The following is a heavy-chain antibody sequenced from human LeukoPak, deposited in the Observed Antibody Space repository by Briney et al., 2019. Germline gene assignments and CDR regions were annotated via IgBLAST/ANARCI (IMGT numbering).Heavy chain of an antibody. V-gene: IGHV5-51*01. Sequence: GESLKIPRKGFGYSLNKLWNGWVRQIPGKGLEWVGIFNHGDSYTKFNPSFQGQVTGSVYKSITTPYMQCSSLKASDTAMYYCVRGWRGSLYDPADFWGQGTLVTVSS. CDR1: GYSLNKLW. CDR2: FNHGDSYT. CDR3: VRGWRGSLYDPADF. J-gene: IGHJ4*02. D-gene: IGHD3-16*01.